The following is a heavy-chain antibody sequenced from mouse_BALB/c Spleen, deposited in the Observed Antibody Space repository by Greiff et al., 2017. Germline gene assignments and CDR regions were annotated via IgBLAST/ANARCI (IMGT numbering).Heavy chain of an antibody. J-gene: IGHJ4*01. CDR2: IWGGGST. CDR3: ARDQDYHRAMDY. D-gene: IGHD2-4*01. Sequence: VKLVESGPGLVAPSQSLSITCTVSGFSLSSYSVHWVRQPPGKGLEWLGMIWGGGSTDYNSALKSRLSISKDNSKSQVFLKMNSLQTDDTAMYYCARDQDYHRAMDYWGQGTSVTVSS. CDR1: GFSLSSYS. V-gene: IGHV2-6-4*01.